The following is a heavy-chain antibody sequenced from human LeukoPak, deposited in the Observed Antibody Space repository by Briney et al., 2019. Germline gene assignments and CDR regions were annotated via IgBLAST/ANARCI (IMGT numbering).Heavy chain of an antibody. Sequence: SSVRDSCKSSVGTFSRHQISWLRQAPGRGRDGMGGTFPGLDRANYAQKFQGRVTITTDEFTSTAYMEVSRLRSEDTATYFCARSNGPVVVVVGANYFYYMDVWGKGTTVTVSS. CDR1: VGTFSRHQ. J-gene: IGHJ6*03. CDR2: TFPGLDRA. D-gene: IGHD2-15*01. CDR3: ARSNGPVVVVVGANYFYYMDV. V-gene: IGHV1-69*16.